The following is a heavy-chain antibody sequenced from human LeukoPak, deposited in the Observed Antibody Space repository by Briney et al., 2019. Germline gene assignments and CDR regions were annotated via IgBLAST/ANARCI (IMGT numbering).Heavy chain of an antibody. CDR1: GFTFSSHW. V-gene: IGHV3-30*18. D-gene: IGHD3-10*01. Sequence: GGSLRLSCAASGFTFSSHWMQWVRQAPGKGLEWVAVISHDGTVQYYADSVKGRFTISRDTSKSSLYLQMNSLRPEDTAVYLCAKEHREKSSREYDFWGQGTLVTVSS. CDR3: AKEHREKSSREYDF. CDR2: ISHDGTVQ. J-gene: IGHJ4*02.